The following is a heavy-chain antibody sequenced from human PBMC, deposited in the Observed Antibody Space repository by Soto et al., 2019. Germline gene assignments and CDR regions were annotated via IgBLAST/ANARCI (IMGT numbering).Heavy chain of an antibody. V-gene: IGHV3-64*07. CDR1: GYTFSDFA. Sequence: EVQLVESGGTLVQPGGSLRLSCAASGYTFSDFAIHWVRQTPGKRLEYVSAINGNGGTTYYGDSVKGRFTISRDNSKNTAYLQMGSLRVEDTAVYYCARWSHYVSGTYPWGQGTLVTVS. CDR2: INGNGGTT. D-gene: IGHD3-10*01. J-gene: IGHJ3*01. CDR3: ARWSHYVSGTYP.